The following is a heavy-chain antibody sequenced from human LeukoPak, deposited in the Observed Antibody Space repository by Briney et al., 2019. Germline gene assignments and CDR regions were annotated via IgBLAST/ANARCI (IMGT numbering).Heavy chain of an antibody. Sequence: GGSLRLSCAASGFTFDNYGMHWVRQAPGKGLEWVAIISYDGSDKYYADSVKGRFTISRDNSKNTLYLQMNSLRAEDTAVYYCAKVMDRDIVATIRLGSQYYFDYWGQGTLVTVSS. CDR3: AKVMDRDIVATIRLGSQYYFDY. CDR1: GFTFDNYG. V-gene: IGHV3-30*18. J-gene: IGHJ4*02. CDR2: ISYDGSDK. D-gene: IGHD5-12*01.